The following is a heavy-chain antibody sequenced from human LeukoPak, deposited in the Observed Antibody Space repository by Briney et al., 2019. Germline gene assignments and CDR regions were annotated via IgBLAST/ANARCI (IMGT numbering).Heavy chain of an antibody. D-gene: IGHD3-9*01. V-gene: IGHV3-30*14. Sequence: PGGSLRLSCEASGFTFSTYPMHWVRQAPDKGLEWVAMISHHGSNEYYADSVKGRFTISGDNSKNTVYLQMNNPRVEDTAIYYCARVHDTTGYYHYFDSWGQGTLVTVSS. J-gene: IGHJ4*02. CDR3: ARVHDTTGYYHYFDS. CDR1: GFTFSTYP. CDR2: ISHHGSNE.